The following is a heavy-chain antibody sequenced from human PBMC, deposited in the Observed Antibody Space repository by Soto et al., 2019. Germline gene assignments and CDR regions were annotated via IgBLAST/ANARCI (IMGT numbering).Heavy chain of an antibody. Sequence: QVQLVQSGAEVKKPGSSVKVSCKASGGTLSSYAISWVRQAPGQGLEWMGGIIPIFGTANYAQKFQGRVTSAADYFTRRAYMELSSRRSEDTAVYYCARADWSGGRCTRNPFDFRGQGTLVTVS. D-gene: IGHD2-15*01. J-gene: IGHJ4*02. CDR3: ARADWSGGRCTRNPFDF. V-gene: IGHV1-69*12. CDR2: IIPIFGTA. CDR1: GGTLSSYA.